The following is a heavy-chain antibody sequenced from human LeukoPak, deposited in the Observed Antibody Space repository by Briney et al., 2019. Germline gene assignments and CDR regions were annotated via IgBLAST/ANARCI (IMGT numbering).Heavy chain of an antibody. J-gene: IGHJ6*03. CDR1: GGSISSSNW. CDR3: ARGPRLLWFGDIRRERLYYYYYYMDV. V-gene: IGHV4-4*02. CDR2: IYHSGST. Sequence: SGTLSLTCAVSGGSISSSNWWSWVRQPPGKGLEWTGEIYHSGSTNYNPSLKSRVTISVDTSKNQFSLKLSSVTAADTAVYYCARGPRLLWFGDIRRERLYYYYYYMDVWGKGTTVTVSS. D-gene: IGHD3-10*01.